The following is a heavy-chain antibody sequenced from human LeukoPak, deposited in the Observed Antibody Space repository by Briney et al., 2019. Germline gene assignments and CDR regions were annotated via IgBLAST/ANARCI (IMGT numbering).Heavy chain of an antibody. J-gene: IGHJ4*02. CDR1: GGSFSNYY. CDR2: ISHTGDIT. D-gene: IGHD1-1*01. V-gene: IGHV4-34*01. CDR3: ARVPDITARPCDS. Sequence: SETLSLTCAVYGGSFSNYYWTWIRQTPGKGQEWIGEISHTGDITNYNPSLKSRVTISVDSSKKQFSLKVTSVTAADTGVYYCARVPDITARPCDSWGQGTLVTVSS.